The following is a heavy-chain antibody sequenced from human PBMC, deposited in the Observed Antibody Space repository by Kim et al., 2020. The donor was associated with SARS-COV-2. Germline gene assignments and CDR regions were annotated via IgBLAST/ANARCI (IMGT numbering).Heavy chain of an antibody. J-gene: IGHJ4*02. Sequence: ANSGKGRLINTRDNRKNPLYLQMSSLRAEDTAVYYCAKCYYDSSGYVFDYWGQGTLVTVSS. CDR3: AKCYYDSSGYVFDY. D-gene: IGHD3-22*01. V-gene: IGHV3-23*03.